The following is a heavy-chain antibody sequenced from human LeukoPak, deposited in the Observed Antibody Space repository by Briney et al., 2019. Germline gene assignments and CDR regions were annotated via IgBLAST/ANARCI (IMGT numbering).Heavy chain of an antibody. CDR2: IYYSGST. CDR3: ARPKTTVTTPDY. V-gene: IGHV4-39*01. CDR1: GGSISSSSYY. Sequence: SETLSLTCTVPGGSISSSSYYWGWIRQPPGKGLEWIGSIYYSGSTYYNPSLKSRVTISVDTSKSQFSLKLSSVTAADTAVYYCARPKTTVTTPDYWGQGTLVTVSS. J-gene: IGHJ4*02. D-gene: IGHD4-17*01.